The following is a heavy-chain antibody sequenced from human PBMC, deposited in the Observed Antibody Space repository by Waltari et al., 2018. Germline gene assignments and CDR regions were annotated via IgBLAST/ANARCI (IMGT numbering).Heavy chain of an antibody. CDR1: GYRFTDYH. D-gene: IGHD1-26*01. CDR2: INPEKCDT. CDR3: ARDPGPIVGAPDY. J-gene: IGHJ4*02. V-gene: IGHV1-2*02. Sequence: QVQLVQSGTEVKKPGASVKVSCQASGYRFTDYHLHWVRQTPGQGLEWLGWINPEKCDTGYALNFLGRVTMTRDTSINTVFMDLSGLRSDDTAVFYCARDPGPIVGAPDYWGQGTLVTVSS.